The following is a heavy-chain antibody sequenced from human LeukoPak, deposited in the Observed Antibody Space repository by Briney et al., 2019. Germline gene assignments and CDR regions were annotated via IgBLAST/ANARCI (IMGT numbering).Heavy chain of an antibody. V-gene: IGHV4-4*02. D-gene: IGHD5-12*01. CDR3: ARGRGYSGYDSLDY. CDR2: IYHSGTT. CDR1: GDSISRSDW. Sequence: SETLSLTCAVSGDSISRSDWWTWVRQPPGKGLEWIGEIYHSGTTNYNPSLKSRVTISVDKSKNQFSLQLSSVTAADTAVYYCARGRGYSGYDSLDYWGQGTLVTVSS. J-gene: IGHJ4*02.